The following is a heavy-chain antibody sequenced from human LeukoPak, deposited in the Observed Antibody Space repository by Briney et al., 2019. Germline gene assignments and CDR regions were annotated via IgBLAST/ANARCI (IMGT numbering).Heavy chain of an antibody. V-gene: IGHV4-39*01. J-gene: IGHJ6*02. D-gene: IGHD2-2*01. CDR2: ISYSGIT. CDR1: GVSVTTSGYY. CDR3: ARHNDYASLMDV. Sequence: PSGTLSLTCTVFGVSVTTSGYYGAWIRQPPGRGLEWIGSISYSGITYYKPSLRGRVTISGDTAKNRFSLKLSSVTAADTAVYYCARHNDYASLMDVWGQGTTVTVSS.